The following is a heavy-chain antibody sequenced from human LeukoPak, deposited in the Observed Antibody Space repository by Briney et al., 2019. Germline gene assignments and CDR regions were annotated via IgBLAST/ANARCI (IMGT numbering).Heavy chain of an antibody. J-gene: IGHJ3*02. V-gene: IGHV1-69*01. D-gene: IGHD4-17*01. CDR1: GGTFSSYA. CDR3: ARANGRDYGDAFDI. Sequence: GSSVKVSCKASGGTFSSYAISWVRQAPGQGLEWMGGIIPIFGTANYAQKFQGRVTITADESTSTAYMELSSLRSEDTAVYYCARANGRDYGDAFDIWGQGTMVTVSS. CDR2: IIPIFGTA.